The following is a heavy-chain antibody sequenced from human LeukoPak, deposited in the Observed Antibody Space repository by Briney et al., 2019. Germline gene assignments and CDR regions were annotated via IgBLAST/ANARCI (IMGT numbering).Heavy chain of an antibody. D-gene: IGHD5-12*01. J-gene: IGHJ5*02. Sequence: ASVKVSCKASRYTFTGYFMHWVRQAPGQGLEWMGWIDPDSGGTNYAQVFQGRVTVTRDKSISTAYMELSSLRSDDTAVYYCARVHRAGGWTLALDPWGQGTLVTVSS. CDR2: IDPDSGGT. V-gene: IGHV1-2*02. CDR3: ARVHRAGGWTLALDP. CDR1: RYTFTGYF.